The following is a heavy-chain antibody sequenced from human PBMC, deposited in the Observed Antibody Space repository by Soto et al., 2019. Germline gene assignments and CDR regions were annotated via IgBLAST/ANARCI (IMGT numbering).Heavy chain of an antibody. Sequence: QMQLVESGGGVVQPGRSLRLSCAASGFTFSSYGMHWVRQAPGKGLEWVAAIWYDGDNKYYADFVKGRFTISRDNSKNTLYLHVNSLRVDDTAVYYCARVDRSLDYWGQGTLVTVSS. CDR1: GFTFSSYG. CDR2: IWYDGDNK. CDR3: ARVDRSLDY. V-gene: IGHV3-33*01. J-gene: IGHJ4*02.